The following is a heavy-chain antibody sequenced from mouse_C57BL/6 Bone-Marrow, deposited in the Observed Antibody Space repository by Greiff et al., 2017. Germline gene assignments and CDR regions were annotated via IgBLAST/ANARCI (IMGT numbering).Heavy chain of an antibody. CDR1: GYTFTSYW. D-gene: IGHD1-1*01. V-gene: IGHV1-55*01. J-gene: IGHJ3*01. CDR2: IYPGSGST. CDR3: AGVEFRTYYYCGSSKSGFAY. Sequence: QVQLQQPGAELVKPGASVKMSCKASGYTFTSYWITWVQQRPGQGLEWIGDIYPGSGSTNYNEKFKGKATLTVDTSSSTSYMQLSSLTSEDSAVSYCAGVEFRTYYYCGSSKSGFAYWGQGTLVTVSS.